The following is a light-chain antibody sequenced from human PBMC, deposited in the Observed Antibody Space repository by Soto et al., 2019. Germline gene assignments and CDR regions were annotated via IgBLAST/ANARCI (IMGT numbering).Light chain of an antibody. J-gene: IGLJ3*02. V-gene: IGLV1-51*01. CDR2: DNN. Sequence: QSVLTQPPSVSAAPGQTVTISCSGSTSNIGSNSVSWYQQLPGTAPKLLIYDNNKRPSGIPDRFSGSKSGTSATLGITGLQTGDEADYYCATWDSSLSAGMFGGGTKVTVL. CDR1: TSNIGSNS. CDR3: ATWDSSLSAGM.